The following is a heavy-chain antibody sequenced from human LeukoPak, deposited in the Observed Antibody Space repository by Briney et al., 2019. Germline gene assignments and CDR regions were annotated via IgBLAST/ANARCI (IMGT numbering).Heavy chain of an antibody. Sequence: GGSLRLSCVASGLTFSNYAMSCVPQAPAGALEWVSSLRGDGETFYAYSVKGRFSLSTYESRNTVYLQQNSLRVDDTAVYYCAKASWVSSADAVLWGQGTLVTVSS. J-gene: IGHJ4*02. CDR3: AKASWVSSADAVL. CDR1: GLTFSNYA. CDR2: LRGDGET. D-gene: IGHD3-16*01. V-gene: IGHV3-23*01.